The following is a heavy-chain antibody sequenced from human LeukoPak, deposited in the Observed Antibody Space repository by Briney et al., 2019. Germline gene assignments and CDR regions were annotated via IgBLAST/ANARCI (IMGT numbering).Heavy chain of an antibody. CDR1: GYTFTGYY. CDR3: ARSARDGYNYQSYFDY. V-gene: IGHV1-2*04. CDR2: INPNSGGT. J-gene: IGHJ4*02. Sequence: EASVKVSCKASGYTFTGYYMHWVRQAPGQGLEWMGWINPNSGGTNYAQKFQGWVTMTRDTSISTAYMELSRLRSDDTAVYYCARSARDGYNYQSYFDYWGQGTLVTVSS. D-gene: IGHD5-24*01.